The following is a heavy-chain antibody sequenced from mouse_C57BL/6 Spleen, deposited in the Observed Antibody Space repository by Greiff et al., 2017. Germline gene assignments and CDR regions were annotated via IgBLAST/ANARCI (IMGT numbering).Heavy chain of an antibody. CDR3: AITGTSAWFAY. CDR2: ISSGSSTI. V-gene: IGHV5-17*01. J-gene: IGHJ3*01. CDR1: GFTFSDYG. Sequence: EVMLVESGGGLVKPGGSLKLSCAASGFTFSDYGMHWVRQAPEKGLEWVAYISSGSSTIYYADTVKGRFTISRDNAKNTLFLQMTSLRSEDTAMYDCAITGTSAWFAYWGQGTLVTVSA. D-gene: IGHD4-1*01.